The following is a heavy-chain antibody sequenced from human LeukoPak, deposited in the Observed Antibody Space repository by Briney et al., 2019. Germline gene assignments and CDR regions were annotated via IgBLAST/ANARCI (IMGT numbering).Heavy chain of an antibody. V-gene: IGHV1-18*01. D-gene: IGHD6-13*01. J-gene: IGHJ4*02. Sequence: ASVKVSCEASGYTFTSYGISWVRQAPGQGLEWMGWISAYNGNTNYAQKLQGRVTMTTDTSTSTAYMELRSLRSDDTAVYYCARDHSSSWSDEYYFDYWGQGTLVTVSS. CDR1: GYTFTSYG. CDR2: ISAYNGNT. CDR3: ARDHSSSWSDEYYFDY.